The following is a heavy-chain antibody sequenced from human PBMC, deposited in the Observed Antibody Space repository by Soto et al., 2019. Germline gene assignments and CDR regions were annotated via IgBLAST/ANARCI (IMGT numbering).Heavy chain of an antibody. CDR1: GFTFTESC. CDR3: ARDANYAAN. V-gene: IGHV3-11*05. Sequence: QVQLVESGGGLVKPGGSLRLSCATSGFTFTESCMNWIRQAPGKGLEWVSYISSTGTYTNYADSVKGRFTISRDNAKNSLHLQMNSLRSEDTAVYYCARDANYAANWGQGTLVTVST. CDR2: ISSTGTYT. J-gene: IGHJ4*02. D-gene: IGHD1-7*01.